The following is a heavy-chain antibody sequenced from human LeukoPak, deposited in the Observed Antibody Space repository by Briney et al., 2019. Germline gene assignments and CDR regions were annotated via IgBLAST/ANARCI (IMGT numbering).Heavy chain of an antibody. CDR3: ARGPRGAKSSGWYLLGFDY. J-gene: IGHJ4*02. Sequence: PSETLSLTCSVYGESFSSYYWSWIRQPPGKGLEWIGEINDSGGTNYNPSPKSRFSISVDTPKNQFSLKLSSVTAADTAIYYCARGPRGAKSSGWYLLGFDYWGQGTLVTVSS. CDR2: INDSGGT. CDR1: GESFSSYY. V-gene: IGHV4-34*01. D-gene: IGHD6-19*01.